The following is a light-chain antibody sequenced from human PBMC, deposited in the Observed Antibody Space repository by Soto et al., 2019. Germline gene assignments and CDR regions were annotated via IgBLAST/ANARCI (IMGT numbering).Light chain of an antibody. CDR3: QSYDRSNVV. CDR1: SGTIASHF. Sequence: NFMLTQPHSVSESPGKTVTISCTRSSGTIASHFVQWYQQRPGSAPTIVIYEDSERPFGIPDRFSGSIDSSSNSASLTISGLKTEDEADYYCQSYDRSNVVFGGGTQLTVL. V-gene: IGLV6-57*04. J-gene: IGLJ2*01. CDR2: EDS.